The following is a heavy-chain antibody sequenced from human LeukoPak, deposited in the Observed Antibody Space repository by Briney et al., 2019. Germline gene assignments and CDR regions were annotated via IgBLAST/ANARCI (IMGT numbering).Heavy chain of an antibody. CDR2: INHSGST. J-gene: IGHJ4*02. D-gene: IGHD6-13*01. CDR3: ARGLLSHSSSQGDY. Sequence: PSETLSLTCTVSGGSISSSSYYWGWIRQPPGKGLEWIGEINHSGSTNYNPSLKSRVTISVDTSKNQFSLKLSSVTAADTAVYYCARGLLSHSSSQGDYWGQGTLVTVSS. CDR1: GGSISSSSYY. V-gene: IGHV4-39*07.